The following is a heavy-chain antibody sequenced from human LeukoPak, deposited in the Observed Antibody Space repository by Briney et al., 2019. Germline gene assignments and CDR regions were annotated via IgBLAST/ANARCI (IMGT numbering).Heavy chain of an antibody. CDR2: ISGSGGST. J-gene: IGHJ4*02. D-gene: IGHD5-12*01. CDR1: GFTFRSYA. V-gene: IGHV3-23*01. CDR3: AKVGGYDRYYFDY. Sequence: PGGSLRLSWAVSGFTFRSYAMSWVRQAPGKGLECVSGISGSGGSTHYADSVKGRFTISRDTSKNTLFLQMNSLRAEDTAVYYCAKVGGYDRYYFDYWGQGTLVTVSS.